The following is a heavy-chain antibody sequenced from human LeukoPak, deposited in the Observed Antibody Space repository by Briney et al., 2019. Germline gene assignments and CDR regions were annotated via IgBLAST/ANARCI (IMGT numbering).Heavy chain of an antibody. Sequence: GRSLRVSCAASGFTFSNYGMHWVRQAPGKGLEWVAVIWYDGSNKYYADSVKGRFTISRDNSKNTLYLQMNSLRAEDTAVYYCAKQHASYYYDSSGYPDYWGQGTLVTVSS. CDR2: IWYDGSNK. V-gene: IGHV3-33*06. CDR3: AKQHASYYYDSSGYPDY. CDR1: GFTFSNYG. J-gene: IGHJ4*02. D-gene: IGHD3-22*01.